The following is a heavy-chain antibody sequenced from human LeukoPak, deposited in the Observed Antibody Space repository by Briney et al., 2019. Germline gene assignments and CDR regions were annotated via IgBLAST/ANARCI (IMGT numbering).Heavy chain of an antibody. V-gene: IGHV1-2*02. CDR2: INPNSGDT. Sequence: ASVKVSCKASGYTFTGYYLHWVRQAPGQGLEWMGWINPNSGDTNYAQRFQGRVTMTRDTSISTAYMELSSLRSDDTAVYYCARSRITMVRGVITDYYMDVWGKGTTVTISS. CDR1: GYTFTGYY. CDR3: ARSRITMVRGVITDYYMDV. D-gene: IGHD3-10*01. J-gene: IGHJ6*03.